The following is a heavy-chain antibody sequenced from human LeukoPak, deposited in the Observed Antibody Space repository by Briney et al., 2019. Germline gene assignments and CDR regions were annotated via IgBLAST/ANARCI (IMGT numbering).Heavy chain of an antibody. CDR2: IYSGGST. Sequence: GGSLRLSCAASGFTVSSNYMSWVRQAPGKGLEWVSVIYSGGSTYYADSVQGRFTISRDNSKNTLYLQMNSLRAEDTAVYYCARSVYSSGWPFDYWGQGTLVTVSS. J-gene: IGHJ4*02. V-gene: IGHV3-66*01. D-gene: IGHD6-19*01. CDR3: ARSVYSSGWPFDY. CDR1: GFTVSSNY.